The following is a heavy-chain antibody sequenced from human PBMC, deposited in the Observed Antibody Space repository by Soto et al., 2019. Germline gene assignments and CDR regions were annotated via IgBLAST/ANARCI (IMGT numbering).Heavy chain of an antibody. CDR2: IIPIFGTA. Sequence: GASVKVSCKASGGTFSSYAISWVRQAPGQGLEWMGGIIPIFGTANYAQKFQGRVTITADESTSTAYMELSSLRSEDTAVYYCARRLPTGGYYYYGMDVWGQGTTVTVSS. D-gene: IGHD2-15*01. CDR3: ARRLPTGGYYYYGMDV. J-gene: IGHJ6*02. V-gene: IGHV1-69*13. CDR1: GGTFSSYA.